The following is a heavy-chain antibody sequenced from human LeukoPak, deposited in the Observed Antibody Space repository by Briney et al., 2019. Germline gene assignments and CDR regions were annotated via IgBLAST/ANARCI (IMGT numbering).Heavy chain of an antibody. CDR2: ISGSGGST. Sequence: PGGTLRLSCAASGFTFSSYGMSWVRQAPGKGLDGVSAISGSGGSTYYADSVKGRFTISRDNSKNTLYLQMNSLRAEDTAVYYCAKDLSIAPWGQFDYWGQGTLVTVSS. D-gene: IGHD6-6*01. J-gene: IGHJ4*02. CDR1: GFTFSSYG. V-gene: IGHV3-23*01. CDR3: AKDLSIAPWGQFDY.